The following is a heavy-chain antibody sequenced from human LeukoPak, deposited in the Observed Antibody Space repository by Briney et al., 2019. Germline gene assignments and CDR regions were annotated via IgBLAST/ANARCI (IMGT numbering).Heavy chain of an antibody. J-gene: IGHJ6*02. V-gene: IGHV3-9*01. CDR1: GFTFDDYA. CDR2: ISWNSGSI. Sequence: PGRSLRLSCAASGFTFDDYAMHWVRQAPGKGLEWVSGISWNSGSIGYADSVKGRFTISRDNAKNSLYLQMNSLRAEDTALYYCAKDIGAGIVVAPAAQGPLYYYYYGMDVWGQGTTVTVSS. CDR3: AKDIGAGIVVAPAAQGPLYYYYYGMDV. D-gene: IGHD2-2*01.